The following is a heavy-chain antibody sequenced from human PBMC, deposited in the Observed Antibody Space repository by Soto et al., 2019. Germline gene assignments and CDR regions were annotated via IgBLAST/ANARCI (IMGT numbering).Heavy chain of an antibody. CDR1: GFTLSSYA. CDR2: ISGSGGST. CDR3: GKDRARSPHEF. D-gene: IGHD6-13*01. J-gene: IGHJ4*02. V-gene: IGHV3-23*01. Sequence: EVQLLESGGGLVQPGGSLRLSCAASGFTLSSYAMSWVRQAPGKGLEWVSTISGSGGSTYDADSVKGRFTISRDNSKNTMYLQMNSLKAEDTAVYYCGKDRARSPHEFWGQGTLVPVSS.